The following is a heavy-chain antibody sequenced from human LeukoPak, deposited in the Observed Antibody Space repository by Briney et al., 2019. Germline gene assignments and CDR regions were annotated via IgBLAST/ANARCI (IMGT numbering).Heavy chain of an antibody. V-gene: IGHV4-59*08. D-gene: IGHD6-19*01. CDR1: GGSISSYH. J-gene: IGHJ4*02. CDR2: IYYSGST. CDR3: ARGNSGWDLAYFDY. Sequence: SETLSLTCTVSGGSISSYHWTWIRQPPGKGLEWIGNIYYSGSTNYNPSLKSRVTFSVDTSKNQFSLKLTSVTAADTAVYFCARGNSGWDLAYFDYWGQGTLVTVSS.